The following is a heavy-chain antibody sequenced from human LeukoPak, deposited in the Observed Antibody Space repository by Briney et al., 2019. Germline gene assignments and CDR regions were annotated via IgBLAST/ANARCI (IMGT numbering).Heavy chain of an antibody. Sequence: SETLSLTCTVSGGSISSYYWSWIRQPPGKGLEWIGYIYYRGSTNYNPSLKSRVTISVDTSKNQFSLKLSSVTAADTAVYYCARSPPYYYDSSGYYYRDYAFDIWGQGTMVTVSS. D-gene: IGHD3-22*01. CDR2: IYYRGST. CDR3: ARSPPYYYDSSGYYYRDYAFDI. V-gene: IGHV4-59*01. J-gene: IGHJ3*02. CDR1: GGSISSYY.